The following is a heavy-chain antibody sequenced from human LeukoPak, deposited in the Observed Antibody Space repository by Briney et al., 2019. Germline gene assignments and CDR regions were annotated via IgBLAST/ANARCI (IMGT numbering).Heavy chain of an antibody. V-gene: IGHV4-39*01. CDR1: GGSISSYY. CDR3: ARQGITFGGSDAFDI. D-gene: IGHD3-16*01. CDR2: IYYSGST. Sequence: SETLSLTCTVSGGSISSYYWGWIRQPPGKGLEWIGSIYYSGSTYYNPSLKSRVTISVDTSKNQFSLKLSSVTAADTAVYYCARQGITFGGSDAFDIWGQGTMVTVSS. J-gene: IGHJ3*02.